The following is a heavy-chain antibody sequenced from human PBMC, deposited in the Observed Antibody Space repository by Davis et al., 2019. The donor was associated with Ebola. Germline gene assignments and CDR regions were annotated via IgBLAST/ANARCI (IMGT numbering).Heavy chain of an antibody. V-gene: IGHV3-11*01. D-gene: IGHD3-22*01. Sequence: GESLKISCAASGFTFSGYYMTWIRQAPGKGLEWISYIRSGDYIAYYADSVKGRFTISRDDAKNSLYLQMNSLRAEDTAVYYCARTYYYDSSGYYSGYWFDPWGQGTLVTVSS. CDR3: ARTYYYDSSGYYSGYWFDP. J-gene: IGHJ5*02. CDR1: GFTFSGYY. CDR2: IRSGDYIA.